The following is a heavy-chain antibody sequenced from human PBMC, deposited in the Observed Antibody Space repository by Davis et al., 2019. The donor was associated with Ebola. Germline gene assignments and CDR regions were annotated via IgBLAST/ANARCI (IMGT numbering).Heavy chain of an antibody. CDR1: GGSFSGYY. D-gene: IGHD2-15*01. CDR2: INHSGST. J-gene: IGHJ4*02. V-gene: IGHV4-34*01. Sequence: PSETLSLTCAVYGGSFSGYYWSWIRQPPGKGLEWIGEINHSGSTNYNPSLKSRVTISVDTSKNQFSLKLSSVTAADTAVYYCARVDGCSGGSCWGQGTLVTVSS. CDR3: ARVDGCSGGSC.